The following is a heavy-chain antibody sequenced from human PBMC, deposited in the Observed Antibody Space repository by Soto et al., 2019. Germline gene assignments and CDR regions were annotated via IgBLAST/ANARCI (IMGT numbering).Heavy chain of an antibody. D-gene: IGHD3-10*01. CDR1: GFPFSSYN. J-gene: IGHJ6*03. CDR2: ISSSSRYI. V-gene: IGHV3-21*06. Sequence: EIQLVESGGGLVKPGGSLKLSCATSGFPFSSYNMNWVRQAPGKGLQWVSSISSSSRYIYYADSIKGRFTISRDNAKNSLDLELHSLRAEDTAVYYCARDGLMSFGEVLKVHYTDVWGKGTTVAVSS. CDR3: ARDGLMSFGEVLKVHYTDV.